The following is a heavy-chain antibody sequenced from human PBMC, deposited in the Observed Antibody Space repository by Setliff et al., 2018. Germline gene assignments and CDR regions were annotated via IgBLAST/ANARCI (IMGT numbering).Heavy chain of an antibody. CDR2: IYTSGST. D-gene: IGHD2-15*01. CDR1: GGSISSYY. CDR3: ARGQRYCSGGSCYYYMDV. Sequence: PSETLSLTCTVSGGSISSYYWSWIRQPAGKGLEWIGRIYTSGSTNYNPSLKSRVTMLVDTSKNQFSLKLSSVTAADTAVYYCARGQRYCSGGSCYYYMDVWGKGTTVTVSS. V-gene: IGHV4-4*07. J-gene: IGHJ6*03.